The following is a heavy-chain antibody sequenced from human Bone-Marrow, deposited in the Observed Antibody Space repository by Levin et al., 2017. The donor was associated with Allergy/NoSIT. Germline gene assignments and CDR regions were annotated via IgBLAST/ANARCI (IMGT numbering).Heavy chain of an antibody. CDR1: GASISSSNW. V-gene: IGHV4-4*02. Sequence: SETLSLTCAVSGASISSSNWWTWVRQPPGKGLEWIGEMYHTGNSNYNPSLRSRVSISVDKSKNQFSLKLSSVTAADTAVYFCARIPSISMVVDWGQGTLVTVST. CDR3: ARIPSISMVVD. J-gene: IGHJ3*01. D-gene: IGHD2-15*01. CDR2: MYHTGNS.